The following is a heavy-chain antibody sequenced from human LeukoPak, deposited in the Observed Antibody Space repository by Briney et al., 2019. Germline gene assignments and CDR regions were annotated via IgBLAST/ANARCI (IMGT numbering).Heavy chain of an antibody. D-gene: IGHD2-15*01. CDR2: IRDVGGSI. CDR3: AKAGCGDGSCYYAEYFQH. J-gene: IGHJ1*01. Sequence: GGSLRLSCPASGFTFGTYAMSWVRQAPGKGLEWVSGIRDVGGSIHYADSVRGRFTISRDNSKNTLYLQMNSLRAEDTAVYYCAKAGCGDGSCYYAEYFQHWGQGTLVTVSS. V-gene: IGHV3-23*01. CDR1: GFTFGTYA.